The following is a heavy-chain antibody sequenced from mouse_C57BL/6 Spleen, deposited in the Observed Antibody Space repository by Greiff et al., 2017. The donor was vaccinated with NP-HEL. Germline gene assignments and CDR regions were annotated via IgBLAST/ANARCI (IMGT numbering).Heavy chain of an antibody. CDR2: IDPETGGT. Sequence: VQLVESGAELVRPGASVTLSCKASGYTFTDYEMHWVKQTPVHGLEWIGAIDPETGGTAYNQKFKGKAILTADKSSSTAYMELRSLTSEDSAVYYCTRRYYGSHYFDYWGQGTTLTVSS. J-gene: IGHJ2*01. D-gene: IGHD1-1*01. CDR1: GYTFTDYE. V-gene: IGHV1-15*01. CDR3: TRRYYGSHYFDY.